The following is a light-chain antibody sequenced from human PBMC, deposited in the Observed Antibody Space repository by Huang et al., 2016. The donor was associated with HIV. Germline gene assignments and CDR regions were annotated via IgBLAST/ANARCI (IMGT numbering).Light chain of an antibody. Sequence: DIQMTQSPPSLSASVGDRVTFTCRADQNIGKSVNWYQQKPGKAPKLLVYTASTLESVVPSRFSGSGSGSRFTLNITNLTPEDFATYYCQQSFTVPRTFG. J-gene: IGKJ1*01. CDR2: TAS. CDR1: QNIGKS. V-gene: IGKV1-39*01. CDR3: QQSFTVPRT.